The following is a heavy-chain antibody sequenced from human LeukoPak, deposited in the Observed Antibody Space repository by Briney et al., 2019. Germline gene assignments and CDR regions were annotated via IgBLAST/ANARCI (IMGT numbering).Heavy chain of an antibody. CDR2: ISYDGSNK. V-gene: IGHV3-30*04. CDR1: GFTFSSYA. J-gene: IGHJ4*02. CDR3: ARDYYGGNYALRWYFDY. Sequence: GGSLGLSCAASGFTFSSYAMHWARQAPGKGLEWVAVISYDGSNKYYADSVKGRFTISRDNSKNTLYLQMNSLRAEDTAVYYCARDYYGGNYALRWYFDYWGQGTLVTVSS. D-gene: IGHD4-23*01.